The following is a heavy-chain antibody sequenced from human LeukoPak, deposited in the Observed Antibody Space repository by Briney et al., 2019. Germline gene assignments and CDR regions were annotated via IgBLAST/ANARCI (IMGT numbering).Heavy chain of an antibody. D-gene: IGHD2-2*01. CDR2: IIPIFGTA. CDR3: ARAQGVVVPAAIWSY. CDR1: GGTFSSYA. V-gene: IGHV1-69*13. J-gene: IGHJ4*02. Sequence: ASVKVSCKASGGTFSSYAISWVRQAPGQGLEWMGGIIPIFGTANYAQKFQGRVTITADESTSTAYMGLSSLRSEDTAVYYCARAQGVVVPAAIWSYWGQGTLVTVSS.